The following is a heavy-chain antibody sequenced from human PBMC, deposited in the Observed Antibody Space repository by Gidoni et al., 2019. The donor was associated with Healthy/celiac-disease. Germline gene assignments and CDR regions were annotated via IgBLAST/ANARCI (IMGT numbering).Heavy chain of an antibody. J-gene: IGHJ6*02. D-gene: IGHD3-16*01. V-gene: IGHV3-30*03. CDR1: GFYRSSYG. Sequence: GFYRSSYGMHWVRQAPGKGLEWVEVISYDGSNKYYADSVKGRFTISRDNSKNTLDLQMNSLRAEDTAVYYCATNIWPGDESTLPGGGMDVWGQGTTVTVSS. CDR3: ATNIWPGDESTLPGGGMDV. CDR2: ISYDGSNK.